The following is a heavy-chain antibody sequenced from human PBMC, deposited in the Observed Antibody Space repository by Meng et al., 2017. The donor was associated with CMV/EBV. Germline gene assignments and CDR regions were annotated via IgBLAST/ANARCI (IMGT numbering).Heavy chain of an antibody. Sequence: GGSLRLSCAASGFTFSSYGMSWVRQAPGKGLEWVANIKQDGSEKYYVDSVKGRFTISRDNAKNSLYLQMNSLRAEDTAVYYCARGLRGPSLVRGVTHDAFDIWGQGTMVTVSS. CDR2: IKQDGSEK. CDR3: ARGLRGPSLVRGVTHDAFDI. CDR1: GFTFSSYG. D-gene: IGHD3-10*01. V-gene: IGHV3-7*01. J-gene: IGHJ3*02.